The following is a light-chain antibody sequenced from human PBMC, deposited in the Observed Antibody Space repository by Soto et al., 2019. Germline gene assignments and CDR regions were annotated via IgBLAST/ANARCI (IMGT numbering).Light chain of an antibody. CDR3: QQANSFPLT. J-gene: IGKJ4*01. V-gene: IGKV1-5*01. Sequence: DIQMTQSPSTLSASVGDRVTITCRASQSLSSWLAWYQQKPGKAPKLLIYDASSLESGVPSRFSGSGSGTEFTLTISSLQPDDFAIYYCQQANSFPLTFGGGTKVDIK. CDR2: DAS. CDR1: QSLSSW.